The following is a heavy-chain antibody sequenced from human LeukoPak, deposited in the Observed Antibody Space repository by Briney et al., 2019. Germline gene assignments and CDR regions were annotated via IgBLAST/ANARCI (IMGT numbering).Heavy chain of an antibody. Sequence: PGGSLRLSCAASGFTVSRNYMSWVRQALGKGLERGSVIYSGGSTYYADSVKGRFTISRENSKTTLYLKMNSLRAEDTAVYYCARVCGGDCFDAFDIWGQGTMVTVSS. J-gene: IGHJ3*02. V-gene: IGHV3-66*02. D-gene: IGHD2-21*02. CDR1: GFTVSRNY. CDR2: IYSGGST. CDR3: ARVCGGDCFDAFDI.